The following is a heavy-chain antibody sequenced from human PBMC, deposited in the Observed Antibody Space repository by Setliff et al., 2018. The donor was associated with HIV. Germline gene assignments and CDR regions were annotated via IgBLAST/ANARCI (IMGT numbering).Heavy chain of an antibody. CDR1: GYTLSELS. CDR2: VDPEDGET. Sequence: GASVKVSCKVSGYTLSELSVHWVRQAPGKGLQWMGGVDPEDGETIYAQELQGRVTMTEDTSADTAYMELSSLRSEDTAVYYCARERASGKPPLLNWYFDLWGRGTLVTVSS. V-gene: IGHV1-24*01. J-gene: IGHJ2*01. D-gene: IGHD5-12*01. CDR3: ARERASGKPPLLNWYFDL.